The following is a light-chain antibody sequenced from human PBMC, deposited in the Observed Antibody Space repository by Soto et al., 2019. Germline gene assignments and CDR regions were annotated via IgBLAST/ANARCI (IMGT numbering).Light chain of an antibody. J-gene: IGKJ5*01. V-gene: IGKV3-11*01. CDR1: QSFRGL. CDR3: QQRHMWPIT. CDR2: DAY. Sequence: EGVFMHAPVTLSLSPGEIATLSGGASQSFRGLLAWYQQKPGQAPRLLIYDAYNRATGIPPRFSGSGSGTDFTLTISSLEPEDSAVYYCQQRHMWPITFGQGTRLENK.